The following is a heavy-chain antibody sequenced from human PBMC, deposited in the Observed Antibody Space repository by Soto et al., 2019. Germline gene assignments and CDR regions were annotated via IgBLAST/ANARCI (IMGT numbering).Heavy chain of an antibody. CDR1: GFTFDDYA. D-gene: IGHD6-13*01. V-gene: IGHV3-9*01. Sequence: EVQLVESGGGLVQPGRALRLSCAASGFTFDDYAMHWVLQAPGKGLEWVSGISWNGGRINYADSVEGRFTISRDNAKNSLYLQMNSLRPEDTALYYCAKDVAAAVYYFNSWGQGTRVTVSS. J-gene: IGHJ4*02. CDR2: ISWNGGRI. CDR3: AKDVAAAVYYFNS.